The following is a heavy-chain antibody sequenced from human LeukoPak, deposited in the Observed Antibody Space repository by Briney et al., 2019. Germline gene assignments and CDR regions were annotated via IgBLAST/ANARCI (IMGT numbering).Heavy chain of an antibody. CDR2: IIPIFGTA. V-gene: IGHV1-69*13. J-gene: IGHJ4*02. CDR1: GGTFSSYA. Sequence: SVKVSCKASGGTFSSYAISWVRQAPGQGLEWMGVIIPIFGTANYAQKFQGRVTITADESTSTAYMELSSLRSEDTAVYYCARSTYYYDSSGYYYDRYFDYWGQGTLVTVSS. CDR3: ARSTYYYDSSGYYYDRYFDY. D-gene: IGHD3-22*01.